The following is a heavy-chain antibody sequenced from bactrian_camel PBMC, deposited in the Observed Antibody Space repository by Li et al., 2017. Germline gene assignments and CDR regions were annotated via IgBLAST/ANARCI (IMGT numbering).Heavy chain of an antibody. V-gene: IGHV3S40*01. CDR2: IRFGGGNA. Sequence: VQLVESGGGSVQAGGSLKVSCTASGYTGDIKCIGWFRQAEDKTREGVAAIRFGGGNAIYADSVEGRFTIFQDKANNTVSLQMYSLKPEDTAVYYCVKDDWGWSFGSWGQGTQVTVS. J-gene: IGHJ6*01. CDR1: GYTGDIKC. D-gene: IGHD5*01. CDR3: VKDDWGWSFGS.